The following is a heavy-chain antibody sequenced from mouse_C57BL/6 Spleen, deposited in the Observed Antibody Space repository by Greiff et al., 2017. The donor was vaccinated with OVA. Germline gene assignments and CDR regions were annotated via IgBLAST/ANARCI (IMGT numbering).Heavy chain of an antibody. CDR3: ARGGYQAGYFDV. J-gene: IGHJ1*03. Sequence: EVQLQQSGPGLVKPSQSLSLTCSVTGYSITSGYYWNWIRQFPGNKLEWMGYISYDGSNNYNPSLKNRISITRDTSKNQFFLKLNSVTTEDTATYYCARGGYQAGYFDVWGTGTTVTVSS. V-gene: IGHV3-6*01. D-gene: IGHD2-2*01. CDR1: GYSITSGYY. CDR2: ISYDGSN.